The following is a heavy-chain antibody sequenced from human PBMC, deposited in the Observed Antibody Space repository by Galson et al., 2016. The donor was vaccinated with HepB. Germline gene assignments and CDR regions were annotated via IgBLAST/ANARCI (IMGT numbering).Heavy chain of an antibody. CDR3: ARDRVWFGELYGMDV. D-gene: IGHD3-10*01. CDR2: INPSGGST. Sequence: SVKVSCKASGYTFSNYCMHWVRQAPGQGLEWMGKINPSGGSTSYAQKFQGRVTMTRDTSTSTVYMELSSLRSEDTAVYYCARDRVWFGELYGMDVWGQGTTVTVSS. CDR1: GYTFSNYC. J-gene: IGHJ6*02. V-gene: IGHV1-46*01.